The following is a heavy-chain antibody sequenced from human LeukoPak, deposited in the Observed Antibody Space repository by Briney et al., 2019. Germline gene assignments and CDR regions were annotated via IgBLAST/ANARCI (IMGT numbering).Heavy chain of an antibody. J-gene: IGHJ1*01. CDR3: ARAPSEIGGYYPEYFRH. Sequence: GGSLRLSCAASGFTFSSYWMHWVRQAPRKGLVWVSRIKSDGSTNYADSVKGRFTISRDNAKNTVSLQMNSLRAEDTGVYYCARAPSEIGGYYPEYFRHWGQGTLVTVSS. D-gene: IGHD3-22*01. V-gene: IGHV3-74*01. CDR1: GFTFSSYW. CDR2: IKSDGST.